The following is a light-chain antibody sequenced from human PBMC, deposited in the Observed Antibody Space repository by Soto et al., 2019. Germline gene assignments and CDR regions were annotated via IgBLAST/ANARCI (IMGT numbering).Light chain of an antibody. V-gene: IGKV2-28*01. J-gene: IGKJ1*01. CDR3: LQALPTPPT. Sequence: DIVMTQSPLSLPVTPGESASISCRSSQSLLHSNGYNYLDWYLQKPGQSPQLLFYLTTNRASGVPDRFSGSGSVTDFTLEISRVEAEDAGVYCCLQALPTPPTFGQGTKVEIK. CDR1: QSLLHSNGYNY. CDR2: LTT.